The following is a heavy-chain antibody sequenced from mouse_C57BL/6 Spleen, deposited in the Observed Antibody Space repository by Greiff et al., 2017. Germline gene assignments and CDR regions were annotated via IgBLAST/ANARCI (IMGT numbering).Heavy chain of an antibody. J-gene: IGHJ3*01. CDR1: GYTFTSYW. D-gene: IGHD2-4*01. CDR3: ARGRLRQGSGFAY. CDR2: IHPNSGST. V-gene: IGHV1-64*01. Sequence: VQLQQPGAELVKPGASVKLSCKASGYTFTSYWMHWVKQRPGQGLEWIGMIHPNSGSTNYNEKFKSKATLTVDKSSSTAYMQLSSLTSEDSAVYYCARGRLRQGSGFAYWGQGTLVTVSA.